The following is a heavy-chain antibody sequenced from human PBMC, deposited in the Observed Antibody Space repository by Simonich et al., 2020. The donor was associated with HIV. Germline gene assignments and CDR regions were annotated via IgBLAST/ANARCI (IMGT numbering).Heavy chain of an antibody. V-gene: IGHV3-30*07. J-gene: IGHJ4*02. CDR3: ASGGSISSVWADDY. CDR1: GFTFSSYA. Sequence: QVQLVESGGGVVQPGRSLRLSCAASGFTFSSYAMHGVRQAPGKGLEWVAVISYDGSNKYYAASVKGRFTISRDNSKNTLYLQMNSLRAEDTAVYYCASGGSISSVWADDYWGQGTLVTVSS. CDR2: ISYDGSNK. D-gene: IGHD3-16*01.